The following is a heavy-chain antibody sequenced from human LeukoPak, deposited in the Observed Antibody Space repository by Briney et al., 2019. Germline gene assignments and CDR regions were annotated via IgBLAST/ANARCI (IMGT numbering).Heavy chain of an antibody. CDR2: ISNDGSKK. CDR3: AKDRYSYAFEYSDS. D-gene: IGHD5-18*01. CDR1: GFIFDNYA. V-gene: IGHV3-30*18. Sequence: GGSLRLSCAASGFIFDNYAMSWARQAPGKGLDWVAVISNDGSKKYYADSVKGRFTISRDNSKNTLSLQVSSLRTEDTAVYYCAKDRYSYAFEYSDSWGQGTLVTVSS. J-gene: IGHJ4*02.